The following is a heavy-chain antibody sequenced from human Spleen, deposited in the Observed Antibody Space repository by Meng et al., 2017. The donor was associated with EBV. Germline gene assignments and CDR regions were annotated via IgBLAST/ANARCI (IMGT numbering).Heavy chain of an antibody. CDR2: IFHTGST. V-gene: IGHV4-30-2*01. CDR1: GDSISSGAYS. CDR3: ARDSHGYYFFDF. Sequence: QLQLQESGSGLVKPSQTLSLTCTVSGDSISSGAYSWSWVRQPPGKGLEWIGYIFHTGSTYYNASLKSRVTISVDRSKHQFSLKLTPVTPADTAVYYCARDSHGYYFFDFWGPGTLVTVSS. D-gene: IGHD3-22*01. J-gene: IGHJ4*02.